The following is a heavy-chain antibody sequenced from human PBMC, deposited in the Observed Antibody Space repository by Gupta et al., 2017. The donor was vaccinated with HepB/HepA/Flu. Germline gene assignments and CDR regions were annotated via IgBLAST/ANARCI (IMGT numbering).Heavy chain of an antibody. CDR3: TSGGGYQLLPFDY. J-gene: IGHJ4*02. V-gene: IGHV3-23*01. CDR2: ISGDGGST. CDR1: GSTFSSYA. D-gene: IGHD2-2*01. Sequence: EVHLLESGGVLVQPGGSLRLSCTASGSTFSSYALGWVRQDPGKGLEWVSTISGDGGSTYYADAVKGRFTISRDNSKNTLYLQMNSLRAEDTAVYYCTSGGGYQLLPFDYWGQGTLVTVSS.